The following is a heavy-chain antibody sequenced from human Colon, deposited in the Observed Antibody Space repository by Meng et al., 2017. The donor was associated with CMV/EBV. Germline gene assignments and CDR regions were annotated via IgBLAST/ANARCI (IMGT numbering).Heavy chain of an antibody. CDR3: ARESSNPWGRFDY. D-gene: IGHD3-16*01. J-gene: IGHJ4*02. CDR1: GFSLSDYY. CDR2: IDSISTYT. Sequence: QVQLVGSGGGLVKPGGSLSLSCAASGFSLSDYYMTWIRQAPGKGLEWISFIDSISTYTNSADSVKGRFTTSRDDAKNSLYLQMNSLRAEDTAVYYCARESSNPWGRFDYWGQGTLVTVSS. V-gene: IGHV3-11*05.